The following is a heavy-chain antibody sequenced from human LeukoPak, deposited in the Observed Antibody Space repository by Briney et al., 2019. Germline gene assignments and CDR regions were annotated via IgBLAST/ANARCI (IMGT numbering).Heavy chain of an antibody. D-gene: IGHD6-13*01. CDR2: IIPILGIA. CDR3: ATGGYSLYGNAFDI. V-gene: IGHV1-69*04. J-gene: IGHJ3*02. Sequence: ASVKVSCKASGGTFSSYAISWVRQAPGQGLEWMGRIIPILGIANYAQKFQGRVTITADKSTSTAYMELSSLRSEDTAVYYCATGGYSLYGNAFDIWGQGTMVTVSS. CDR1: GGTFSSYA.